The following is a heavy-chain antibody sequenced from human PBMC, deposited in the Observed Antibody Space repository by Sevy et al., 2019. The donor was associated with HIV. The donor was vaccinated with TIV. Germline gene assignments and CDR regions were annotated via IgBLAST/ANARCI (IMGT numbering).Heavy chain of an antibody. J-gene: IGHJ4*02. Sequence: SGPTLVNPTQTLTLTCTFSGYSLSTTGVGVGYIRQPPGKALEWLAVIYWDDEKRYSPSLKNRITITKDNSKNQVVLTLTKMDPVDTATYYCARRYSEYDYAFDYWGEGILVTVSS. CDR3: ARRYSEYDYAFDY. CDR2: IYWDDEK. CDR1: GYSLSTTGVG. V-gene: IGHV2-5*02. D-gene: IGHD5-12*01.